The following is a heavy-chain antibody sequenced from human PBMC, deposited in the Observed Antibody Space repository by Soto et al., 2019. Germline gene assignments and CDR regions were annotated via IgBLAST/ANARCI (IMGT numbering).Heavy chain of an antibody. CDR1: GYTFTSYG. CDR2: ISAHNGNT. Sequence: QVHLVQSGAEVKKPGASVKVSCKASGYTFTSYGITWVRQAPGQGLEWMGWISAHNGNTDYAQKLQGRVIVTRDTSASTAYMELRSLRSDDTTVYYCARGRYGDYWGQGALVTVSS. J-gene: IGHJ4*02. D-gene: IGHD1-1*01. V-gene: IGHV1-18*01. CDR3: ARGRYGDY.